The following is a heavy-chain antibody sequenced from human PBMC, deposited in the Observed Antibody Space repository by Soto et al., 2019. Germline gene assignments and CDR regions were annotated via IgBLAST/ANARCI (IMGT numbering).Heavy chain of an antibody. D-gene: IGHD3-16*02. CDR1: GFTFSSYA. J-gene: IGHJ4*02. CDR3: AKDDSRKPFYDYVWGSYRPYFDY. Sequence: EVQLLESGGGLVQPGGSLRLSCAASGFTFSSYAMSWVRQAPGKGLEWVSAISGSGGSTYYADSVKGRFTISRDNSKNTLYLQMNSLRAEDTAVYYCAKDDSRKPFYDYVWGSYRPYFDYWGQGTLVTVSS. CDR2: ISGSGGST. V-gene: IGHV3-23*01.